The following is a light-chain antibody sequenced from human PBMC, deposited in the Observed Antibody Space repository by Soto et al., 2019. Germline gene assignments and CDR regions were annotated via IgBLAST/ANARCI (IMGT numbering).Light chain of an antibody. Sequence: VLTQPPSASGTPGQRVTISCSGSSSNIGSNYVSWYQHLPGTAPKLLIYSNNQRPSGVPDRFSGSKSGTSASLAISGLRSEDEADYYCAAWDDSLSGYVFGTGTKV. V-gene: IGLV1-47*02. CDR1: SSNIGSNY. CDR2: SNN. CDR3: AAWDDSLSGYV. J-gene: IGLJ1*01.